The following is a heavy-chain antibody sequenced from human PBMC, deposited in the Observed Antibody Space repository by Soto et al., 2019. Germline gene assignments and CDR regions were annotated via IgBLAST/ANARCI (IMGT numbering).Heavy chain of an antibody. D-gene: IGHD3-22*01. CDR1: GGSSSSYY. J-gene: IGHJ4*02. Sequence: PSETLSLTCTVAGGSSSSYYWSWIRQPPGKGLEWIGYIYYSGSTNYNPSLKSRVTISVDTSKNQFSLKLSSVTAADTAVYYCARDFGDYYDSSGYYYFDYWGQGTLVTVSS. CDR3: ARDFGDYYDSSGYYYFDY. CDR2: IYYSGST. V-gene: IGHV4-59*01.